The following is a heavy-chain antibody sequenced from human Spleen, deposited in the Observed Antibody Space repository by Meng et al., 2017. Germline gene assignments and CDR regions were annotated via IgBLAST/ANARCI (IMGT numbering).Heavy chain of an antibody. CDR2: IYYSGST. CDR1: GGPISSYY. CDR3: ARLGYCSGGSCYPPDYYYYGMDV. D-gene: IGHD2-15*01. Sequence: SETLSLTCTVPGGPISSYYWSWIRQPPGKGLEWIGYIYYSGSTNYNPSLKSRVTISVDTSKNQFSLKLSSVTAADTAVYYCARLGYCSGGSCYPPDYYYYGMDVWGQGTTVTVSS. J-gene: IGHJ6*02. V-gene: IGHV4-59*01.